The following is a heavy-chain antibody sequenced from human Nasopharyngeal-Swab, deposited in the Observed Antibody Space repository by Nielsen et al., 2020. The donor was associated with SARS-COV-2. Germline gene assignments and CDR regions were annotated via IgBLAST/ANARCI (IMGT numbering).Heavy chain of an antibody. CDR1: GGSISSSSYY. Sequence: SETLSLTCTVSGGSISSSSYYCGWIRQPPGKGLEWIGSIYYSGSTYYNPSLKSRVTISVDTSKNQFSLKLSSVTAADTAVYYCARRQGGWLQAVHYFDYWGQGTLVTVYS. V-gene: IGHV4-39*01. D-gene: IGHD5-24*01. CDR2: IYYSGST. CDR3: ARRQGGWLQAVHYFDY. J-gene: IGHJ4*02.